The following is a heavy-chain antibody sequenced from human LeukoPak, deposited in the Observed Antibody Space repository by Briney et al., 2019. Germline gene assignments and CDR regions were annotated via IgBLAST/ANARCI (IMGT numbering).Heavy chain of an antibody. D-gene: IGHD3-10*01. CDR2: INHSGST. V-gene: IGHV4-34*01. CDR1: GGSFSGYY. J-gene: IGHJ5*02. Sequence: PSETLSLTCAVYGGSFSGYYWSWIRQPPGKGLEWIGEINHSGSTNYNPSLKSRVTISVDTSKNQFSLKLSSVTAADTAVYYCARRSITQGGFDPWGQGTLVTVSS. CDR3: ARRSITQGGFDP.